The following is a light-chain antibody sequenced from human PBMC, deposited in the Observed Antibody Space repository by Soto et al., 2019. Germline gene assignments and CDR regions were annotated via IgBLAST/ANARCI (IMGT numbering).Light chain of an antibody. Sequence: EIELTQSPDTLSLSPGETATLSCRASQSVYNRYLAWYQQKPGQAPRLLIYGSSFRDPGTPDRFSGSGSGSDFTLAISRLEPEDLGVYYCQQYSGSLPDTFGQGTKLEIK. J-gene: IGKJ2*01. CDR3: QQYSGSLPDT. CDR1: QSVYNRY. CDR2: GSS. V-gene: IGKV3-20*01.